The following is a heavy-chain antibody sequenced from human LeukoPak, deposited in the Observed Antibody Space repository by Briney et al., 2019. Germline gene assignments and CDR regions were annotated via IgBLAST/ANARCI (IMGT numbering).Heavy chain of an antibody. V-gene: IGHV3-48*03. CDR2: ISGSDSTV. J-gene: IGHJ5*02. D-gene: IGHD1-26*01. Sequence: PGGSLRLSCVASGFTFRTYEMNWVRQAPGKGLEWVSYISGSDSTVYYADSVRGRFTISRDNAKNSLYLQMNSLRAEDTAVYYCARDKIGYYRWFDPWGQGTLVTVSS. CDR3: ARDKIGYYRWFDP. CDR1: GFTFRTYE.